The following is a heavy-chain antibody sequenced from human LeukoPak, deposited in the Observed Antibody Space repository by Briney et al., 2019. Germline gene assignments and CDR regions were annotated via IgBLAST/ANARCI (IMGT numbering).Heavy chain of an antibody. CDR2: ISGSGGST. CDR3: AKVPVEQLLVLDY. J-gene: IGHJ4*02. CDR1: GFTLSSYA. V-gene: IGHV3-23*01. Sequence: PGGSLRLSCAASGFTLSSYAMSWVRQAPGKGLEWVSAISGSGGSTYYADSVKGRFTISRDNSKNTLYLQMNSLRAEDTAVYYCAKVPVEQLLVLDYWGQGTLVTVSS. D-gene: IGHD6-19*01.